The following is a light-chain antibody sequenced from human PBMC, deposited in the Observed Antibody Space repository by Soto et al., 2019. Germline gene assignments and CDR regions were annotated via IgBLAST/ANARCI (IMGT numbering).Light chain of an antibody. Sequence: DIQMTQSPSTLSASVGDRVTITCRASQSVSGWLAWYRQKPGKAPELLIYSASTLETGVPSRFRGSGSGTEFTLTVSSLQPDDFATYYCQQYETYPLTFGGGTKIDI. J-gene: IGKJ4*01. CDR2: SAS. CDR3: QQYETYPLT. CDR1: QSVSGW. V-gene: IGKV1-5*03.